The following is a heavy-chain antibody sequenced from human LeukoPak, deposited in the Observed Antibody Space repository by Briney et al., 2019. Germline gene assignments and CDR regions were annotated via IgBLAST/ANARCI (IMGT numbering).Heavy chain of an antibody. D-gene: IGHD5-18*01. CDR3: ARVVVGYSYGYGYNWFDP. CDR2: ISSSSSTI. CDR1: GFTFSSYS. Sequence: GGSLRLSCAASGFTFSSYSMNWVRQAPGKGLEWVPYISSSSSTIYYADSVKGRFTISRDNAKNSLYLQMNSLRDEDTAVYYCARVVVGYSYGYGYNWFDPWGQGTLVTVSS. V-gene: IGHV3-48*02. J-gene: IGHJ5*02.